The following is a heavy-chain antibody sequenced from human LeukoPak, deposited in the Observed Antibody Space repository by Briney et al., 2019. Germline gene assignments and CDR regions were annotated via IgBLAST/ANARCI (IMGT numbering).Heavy chain of an antibody. J-gene: IGHJ4*02. CDR3: ARALVVGAPDY. CDR1: GYSISSGYY. V-gene: IGHV4-38-2*02. D-gene: IGHD1-26*01. CDR2: IYHSGST. Sequence: SETLSLTCTVSGYSISSGYYWGWIRQPPGEGLEWIGSIYHSGSTYYNPSLKSRVTISVDTSKNQFSLKLSSVTAADTAVYYCARALVVGAPDYWGQGTLVTVSS.